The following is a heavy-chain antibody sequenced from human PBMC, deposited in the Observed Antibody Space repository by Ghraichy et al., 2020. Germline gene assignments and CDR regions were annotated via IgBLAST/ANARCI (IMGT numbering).Heavy chain of an antibody. CDR1: GYTLTELS. CDR2: FDPEDGET. V-gene: IGHV1-24*01. CDR3: ACNTYYYDSSGYSFDY. D-gene: IGHD3-22*01. J-gene: IGHJ4*02. Sequence: ASVKVSCKVSGYTLTELSMHWVRQAPGKGLEWMGGFDPEDGETIYAQKFQGRVTMTEDTSTDTAYMELSSLRSEDTAVYYCACNTYYYDSSGYSFDYWGQGTLVTVSS.